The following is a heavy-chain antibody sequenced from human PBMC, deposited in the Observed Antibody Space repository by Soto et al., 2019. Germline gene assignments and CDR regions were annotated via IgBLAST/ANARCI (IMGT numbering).Heavy chain of an antibody. J-gene: IGHJ4*02. CDR2: ISNSGST. Sequence: PSETLSLTCTVSGASISSGSYYWSWIRQLPGKGLEWIGYISNSGSTYYNPSLKSRVTISVDTSKNQFSLRVSSVTAADTAVYYCARAVYSNHVYWGQGTLVTV. V-gene: IGHV4-31*03. CDR3: ARAVYSNHVY. D-gene: IGHD4-4*01. CDR1: GASISSGSYY.